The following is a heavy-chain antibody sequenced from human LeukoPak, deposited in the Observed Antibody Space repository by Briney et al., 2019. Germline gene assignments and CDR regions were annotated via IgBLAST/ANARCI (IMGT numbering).Heavy chain of an antibody. V-gene: IGHV1-69*05. Sequence: ASVKVSCKASGGTFSSYAISGVRQAPGQGLEWMGGIIPIFGTANYAQKFQGRVTITTDESTSTAYMELSSLRSEDTAVYYCASNYYDSSGYYPHFDYWGQGTLVTVSS. D-gene: IGHD3-22*01. CDR2: IIPIFGTA. CDR3: ASNYYDSSGYYPHFDY. CDR1: GGTFSSYA. J-gene: IGHJ4*02.